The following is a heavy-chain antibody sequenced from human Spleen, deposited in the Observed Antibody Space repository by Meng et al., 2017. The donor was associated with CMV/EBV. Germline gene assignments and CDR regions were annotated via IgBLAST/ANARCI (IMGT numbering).Heavy chain of an antibody. D-gene: IGHD1-26*01. CDR1: GGSFSGYY. CDR2: INHGGST. J-gene: IGHJ5*02. V-gene: IGHV4-34*01. Sequence: SETLSLTCAVYGGSFSGYYWSWIRQPPGKGLEWIGEINHGGSTNYNPSLKSRVTISVDTSKNQFSLKLSSVTAADTAVYYCARGIIVGATQFDPWGQGTLVTVSS. CDR3: ARGIIVGATQFDP.